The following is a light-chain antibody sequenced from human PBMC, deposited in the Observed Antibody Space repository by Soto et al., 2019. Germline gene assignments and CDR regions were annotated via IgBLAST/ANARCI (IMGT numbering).Light chain of an antibody. CDR3: GTWDSSLSAAV. J-gene: IGLJ2*01. Sequence: QSVLTQPRSVSAAPGQKVTISCSGSSSNIGSNYVSWYQQLPGTAPKLLIYDNSQRPSGIPDRFSGSKSGTSATLGITGLQTGDEADYYCGTWDSSLSAAVFGGGTKLTVL. CDR1: SSNIGSNY. V-gene: IGLV1-51*01. CDR2: DNS.